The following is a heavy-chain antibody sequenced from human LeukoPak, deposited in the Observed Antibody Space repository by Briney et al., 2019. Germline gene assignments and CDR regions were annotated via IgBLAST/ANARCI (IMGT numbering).Heavy chain of an antibody. Sequence: SETLSLTCAVYGGSFSNYYGGWIRQSPEKGLEWIGEINDSERIIYNPSLKSRVTISVDMSKNQFSLRLNSVTAADTAMYYCVRRWNYGIYHHVDVCGKGTTVTVSS. CDR2: INDSERI. J-gene: IGHJ6*03. D-gene: IGHD1-7*01. V-gene: IGHV4-34*01. CDR3: VRRWNYGIYHHVDV. CDR1: GGSFSNYY.